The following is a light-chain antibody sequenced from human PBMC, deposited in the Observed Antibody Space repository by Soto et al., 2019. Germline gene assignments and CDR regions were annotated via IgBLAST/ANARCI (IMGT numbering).Light chain of an antibody. Sequence: EIVMTQSPATLSVSPGERATLSCRASQSVSSYLAWYQQKPGQAPRLLIYGASTRATGIPARFSGSVSGTEFTLTISSLQSEDFAVYYCQQYKNWPRTFGQGTKVDIK. CDR2: GAS. J-gene: IGKJ1*01. CDR1: QSVSSY. CDR3: QQYKNWPRT. V-gene: IGKV3-15*01.